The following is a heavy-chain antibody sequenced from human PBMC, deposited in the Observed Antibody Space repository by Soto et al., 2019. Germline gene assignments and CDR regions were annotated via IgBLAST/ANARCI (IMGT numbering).Heavy chain of an antibody. CDR2: IIPIFGTT. J-gene: IGHJ6*02. V-gene: IGHV1-69*01. CDR1: GGIFRTYG. D-gene: IGHD2-2*01. Sequence: QVQLVQSGAEVKKPGSSVNISCKTSGGIFRTYGINWVRQAPGQGLEWMGGIIPIFGTTTYAPKFQGRVTITADESTSTAFMDLSSLASEDTGVYFCVRVGTADTHYFGMDVWGQGTTVTVSS. CDR3: VRVGTADTHYFGMDV.